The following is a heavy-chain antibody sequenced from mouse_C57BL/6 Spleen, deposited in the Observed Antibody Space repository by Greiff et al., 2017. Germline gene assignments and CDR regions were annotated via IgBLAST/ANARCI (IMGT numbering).Heavy chain of an antibody. D-gene: IGHD1-1*01. J-gene: IGHJ3*01. V-gene: IGHV5-4*01. CDR1: GFTFSSYA. CDR3: ARDVTTVVDSFAY. CDR2: ISDGGSYT. Sequence: EVQLVESGGGLVKPGGSLKLSCAASGFTFSSYAMSWVRQTPEKRLEWVATISDGGSYTYYPDNVKGRFTISRDNAKNNLYLQMSHLKSEDTAMYYCARDVTTVVDSFAYWGQGTLVTVSA.